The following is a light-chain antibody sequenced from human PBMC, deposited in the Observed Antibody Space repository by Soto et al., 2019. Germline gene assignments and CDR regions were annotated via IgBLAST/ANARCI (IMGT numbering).Light chain of an antibody. CDR1: SSDVGGYNY. Sequence: QSALTQPASVSGSPGQSITISCTGTSSDVGGYNYVSWYQHHPGKAPKLMIYDVSNRPSGVSNRFSGSKSGNTASLTISGLQTEDAADYYCSSYTTSNTRQIVLGTGTKLTVL. V-gene: IGLV2-14*03. CDR3: SSYTTSNTRQIV. CDR2: DVS. J-gene: IGLJ1*01.